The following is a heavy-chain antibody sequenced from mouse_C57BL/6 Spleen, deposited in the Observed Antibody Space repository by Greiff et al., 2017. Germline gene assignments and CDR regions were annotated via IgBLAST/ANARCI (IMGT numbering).Heavy chain of an antibody. J-gene: IGHJ4*01. CDR3: ERDYGSSPHYYAMYC. Sequence: QVQLQQPGAELVMPGASVKLSCKASGYTFTSYWMHWVKQRPGQGLEWIGEIDPSDSYTNYNQKFKGKAILTVDKSSSTAYFLLSSLTSENSAVYDCERDYGSSPHYYAMYCWGQGPSVTVSS. CDR2: IDPSDSYT. CDR1: GYTFTSYW. V-gene: IGHV1-69*01. D-gene: IGHD1-1*01.